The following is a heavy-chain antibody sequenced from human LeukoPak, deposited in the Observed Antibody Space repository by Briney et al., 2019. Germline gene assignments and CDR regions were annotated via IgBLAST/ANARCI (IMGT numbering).Heavy chain of an antibody. J-gene: IGHJ4*02. Sequence: ASVKVSCKASGYTFTSYGISWVRQAPGQGLEWMGILNPSGGSTSYAQKFQGRVTMTRDTSTSTVYMELSSLRSEDTAVYYCARDPPGYVAAYYFDYWGQGTLVTVSS. CDR3: ARDPPGYVAAYYFDY. D-gene: IGHD6-19*01. CDR2: LNPSGGST. V-gene: IGHV1-46*01. CDR1: GYTFTSYG.